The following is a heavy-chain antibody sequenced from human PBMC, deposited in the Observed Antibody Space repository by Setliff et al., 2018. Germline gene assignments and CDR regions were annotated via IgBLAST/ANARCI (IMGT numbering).Heavy chain of an antibody. J-gene: IGHJ4*02. D-gene: IGHD3-3*01. V-gene: IGHV4-59*11. Sequence: SETLSLTCTVSGDYISSQYWSWIRQPPGKGLEWIGYISNRGTTDYNPSLKSRVTISEDTSRSQFSLKLTSVTTADTAVYYCALSDHYPFYYDYWGLGTLVTVSS. CDR3: ALSDHYPFYYDY. CDR2: ISNRGTT. CDR1: GDYISSQY.